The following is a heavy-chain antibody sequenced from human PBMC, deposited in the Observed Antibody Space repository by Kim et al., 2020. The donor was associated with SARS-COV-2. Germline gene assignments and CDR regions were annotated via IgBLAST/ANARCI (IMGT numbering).Heavy chain of an antibody. CDR3: ARELTMVRGLGDAFDI. CDR2: IIPIFGTA. V-gene: IGHV1-69*13. D-gene: IGHD3-10*01. Sequence: SVKVSCKASGGTFSSYAISWVRQAPGQGLEWMGGIIPIFGTANYAQKFQGRVTITADESTSTAYMELSSLRSEDTAVYYCARELTMVRGLGDAFDIWGQGTMVTVSS. J-gene: IGHJ3*02. CDR1: GGTFSSYA.